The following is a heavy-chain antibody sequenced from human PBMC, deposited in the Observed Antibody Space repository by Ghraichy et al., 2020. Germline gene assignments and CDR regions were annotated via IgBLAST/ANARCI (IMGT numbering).Heavy chain of an antibody. CDR1: EFTFSSYA. J-gene: IGHJ4*02. CDR3: AKDLRTSPRGFDY. V-gene: IGHV3-23*01. CDR2: ISSSGGST. Sequence: GESLNISCAASEFTFSSYAMNWARQAPGKGLEWVSAISSSGGSTSYSDSVQGRFTISRDNYKNTLYLQMNSLRADDTAVYYCAKDLRTSPRGFDYWGQGTLVTVSS.